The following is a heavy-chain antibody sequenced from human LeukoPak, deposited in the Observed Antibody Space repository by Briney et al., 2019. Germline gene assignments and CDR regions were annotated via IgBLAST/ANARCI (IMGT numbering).Heavy chain of an antibody. CDR1: GFTFSSYS. J-gene: IGHJ4*02. D-gene: IGHD6-19*01. CDR2: ITSSSSTI. V-gene: IGHV3-48*01. Sequence: GGSLRLSCAASGFTFSSYSMNWVRQAPGKGLEWVSFITSSSSTIYYVDSVKGRFTISRDNAKNSLYLQMNSLRAEDTAVYYCARDRPGSGWYYFDSWGQGNLVTVSS. CDR3: ARDRPGSGWYYFDS.